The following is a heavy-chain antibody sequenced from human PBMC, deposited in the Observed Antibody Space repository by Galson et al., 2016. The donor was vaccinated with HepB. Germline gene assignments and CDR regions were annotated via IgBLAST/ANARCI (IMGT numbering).Heavy chain of an antibody. V-gene: IGHV3-23*01. CDR1: GFTFSSHS. CDR3: AKERRSGRGNGNLDY. CDR2: ISSSGGTT. Sequence: SLRLSCAASGFTFSSHSMTWVRQAPGKGLEWVSGISSSGGTTFYADSVKGRFTISRDNSKHTLFLQIGSPRVEDTTVYYCAKERRSGRGNGNLDYCGQGPLVTVSS. J-gene: IGHJ4*02. D-gene: IGHD1-26*01.